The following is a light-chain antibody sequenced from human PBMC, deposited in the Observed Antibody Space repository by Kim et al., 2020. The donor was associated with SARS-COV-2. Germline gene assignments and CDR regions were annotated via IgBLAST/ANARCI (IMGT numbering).Light chain of an antibody. CDR3: SSRDSSGKFYV. J-gene: IGLJ1*01. CDR2: GKN. V-gene: IGLV3-19*01. Sequence: SSELTQDPAVSVALGQTVRITCQGDSLRRFYASCYQLKPGQAPVFVLYGKNNRPSGIPDRFSGSSSGNTASMTITGAQAEDEADYYCSSRDSSGKFYVFG. CDR1: SLRRFY.